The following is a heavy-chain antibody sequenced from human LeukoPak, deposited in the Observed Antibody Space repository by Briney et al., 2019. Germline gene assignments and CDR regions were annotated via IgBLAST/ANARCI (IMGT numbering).Heavy chain of an antibody. CDR3: ARDRGAMGAYHDY. CDR2: IWYDGGNK. D-gene: IGHD1-26*01. CDR1: GFTFSSYG. J-gene: IGHJ4*02. Sequence: GGSLRLSCAASGFTFSSYGMHWVRQAPGKGLEWVAVIWYDGGNKYYADSVKGRFTISRDNSKNTLYLQMSSLRAEDTAVYYCARDRGAMGAYHDYWGQGTLVTVSS. V-gene: IGHV3-33*01.